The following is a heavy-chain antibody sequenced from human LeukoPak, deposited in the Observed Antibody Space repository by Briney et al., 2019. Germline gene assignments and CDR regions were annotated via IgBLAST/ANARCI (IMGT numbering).Heavy chain of an antibody. CDR3: ARGCREYDFWSGYSNWFDP. Sequence: SQTLSLTCTVSGGSISSGDYYWSWIRQPPGKGLEWIGYIYYSGSTYYNPSLKSRVTMSVDTSKNQFSLKLSSVTAADTAVYYCARGCREYDFWSGYSNWFDPWGQGTLVTVSS. CDR1: GGSISSGDYY. V-gene: IGHV4-30-4*01. J-gene: IGHJ5*02. D-gene: IGHD3-3*01. CDR2: IYYSGST.